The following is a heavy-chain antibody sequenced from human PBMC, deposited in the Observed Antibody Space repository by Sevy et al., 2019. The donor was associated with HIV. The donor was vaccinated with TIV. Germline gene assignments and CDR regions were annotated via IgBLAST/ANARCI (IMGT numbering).Heavy chain of an antibody. V-gene: IGHV3-30-3*01. Sequence: GGSLRLSCVASGFAFSNYYAMHWVRQAPGKGLEWVALISYDASDKYYADSVKGRFTISRDNFKNTLFLQMNSLTTEDTAVYYSARPRANYVDHYFFYAMDVWGQGTTVTVSS. CDR2: ISYDASDK. CDR3: ARPRANYVDHYFFYAMDV. J-gene: IGHJ6*02. CDR1: GFAFSNYYA. D-gene: IGHD4-17*01.